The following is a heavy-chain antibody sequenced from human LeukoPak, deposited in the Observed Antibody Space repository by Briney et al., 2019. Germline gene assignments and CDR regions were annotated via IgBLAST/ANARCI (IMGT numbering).Heavy chain of an antibody. CDR1: GFTFSSYA. J-gene: IGHJ6*02. CDR3: AKKFARYYGRDV. CDR2: INGSGGST. V-gene: IGHV3-23*01. D-gene: IGHD3-10*01. Sequence: GGSLRLSCAASGFTFSSYAMSWVRQAPGKGLEGGSAINGSGGSTYYADSVKGRFTISRDNSKNTLYLQMNSLRAEDTAVYYCAKKFARYYGRDVWGQGTTVTVSS.